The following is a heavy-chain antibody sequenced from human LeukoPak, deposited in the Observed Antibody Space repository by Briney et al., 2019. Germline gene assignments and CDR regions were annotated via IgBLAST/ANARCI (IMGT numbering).Heavy chain of an antibody. D-gene: IGHD6-19*01. CDR1: GFNFSDYY. CDR2: MSSRSGII. V-gene: IGHV3-11*01. J-gene: IGHJ6*02. CDR3: AGGFLEAQGRLQWLHTVYSMDV. Sequence: PGGSLRLSCVGSGFNFSDYYMNWIRQSPGKGLEWISYMSSRSGIIYYADSVKGRFTISRDNARKSLYLQMNSLRVDDTAVYYCAGGFLEAQGRLQWLHTVYSMDVWGQGTPVTVSS.